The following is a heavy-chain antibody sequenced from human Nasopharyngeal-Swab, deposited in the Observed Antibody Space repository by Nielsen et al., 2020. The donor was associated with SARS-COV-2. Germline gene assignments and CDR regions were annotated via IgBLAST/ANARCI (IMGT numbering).Heavy chain of an antibody. CDR2: IWYDGSNK. Sequence: GGSLRLSCAASGFTFSSYGMHWVRQAPGKGPEWVAVIWYDGSNKYYADSVKGRFTISRDNSKNTLYLQMNSLRAEDTAVYYCARGYGDYGMDVWGQGTTVTVSS. CDR3: ARGYGDYGMDV. CDR1: GFTFSSYG. J-gene: IGHJ6*02. V-gene: IGHV3-33*01. D-gene: IGHD4-17*01.